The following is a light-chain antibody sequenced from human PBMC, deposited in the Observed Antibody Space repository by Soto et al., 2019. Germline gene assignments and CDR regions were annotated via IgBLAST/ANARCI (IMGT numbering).Light chain of an antibody. CDR3: QQSYSTPSIT. J-gene: IGKJ5*01. Sequence: DIQMTQSPSSLSASVGDRVTITCRASQNIGNYLNWYQHRPGKAPNLLIYAASNLQSGVPSKFSASGSGTDFALTISSLQPEDFATYYCQQSYSTPSITFGQGTRLEIK. V-gene: IGKV1-39*01. CDR2: AAS. CDR1: QNIGNY.